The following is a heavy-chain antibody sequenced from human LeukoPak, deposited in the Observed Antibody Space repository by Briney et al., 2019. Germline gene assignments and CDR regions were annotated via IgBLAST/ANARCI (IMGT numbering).Heavy chain of an antibody. CDR1: GYTFTGYY. D-gene: IGHD1-1*01. CDR3: ARQGNRTRFDY. Sequence: ASVKVSCKASGYTFTGYYMHWVRQAPGQGREWMGGINPNSGGTHYAQKVQGRVTRTRDTSISTAYMELSRLRSDDTAVYYCARQGNRTRFDYWGQGTLATVSA. J-gene: IGHJ4*02. V-gene: IGHV1-2*02. CDR2: INPNSGGT.